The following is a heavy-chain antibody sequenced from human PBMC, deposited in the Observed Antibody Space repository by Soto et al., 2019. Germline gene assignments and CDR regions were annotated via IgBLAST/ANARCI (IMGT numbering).Heavy chain of an antibody. D-gene: IGHD3-10*01. CDR1: GFTFSNHW. Sequence: EVQLVESGGGLLQPGGSLTLSCTASGFTFSNHWMHWVRQAPGKGLVWVSRTKSDGSGTSYTDSVKGRFTITRDNAYNKLYLQMSNLSAVDTGVYYCARGGFDYGPGRMDVWGKGTTVIVSP. J-gene: IGHJ6*04. V-gene: IGHV3-74*01. CDR3: ARGGFDYGPGRMDV. CDR2: TKSDGSGT.